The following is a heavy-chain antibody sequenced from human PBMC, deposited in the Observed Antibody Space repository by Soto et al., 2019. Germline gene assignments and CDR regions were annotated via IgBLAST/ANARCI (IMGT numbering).Heavy chain of an antibody. V-gene: IGHV3-23*01. J-gene: IGHJ5*02. CDR1: GFPFSSCA. Sequence: GGSLSLSCAASGFPFSSCAMSWVRQAPGKGLEWVSTISGSGGSTYYADSVKGRFTISRDNSKNTLYLQLNSLRAEDTAVYYCAKDRTTAGTTVRFDPWGQGTLVTVSS. CDR2: ISGSGGST. CDR3: AKDRTTAGTTVRFDP. D-gene: IGHD1-1*01.